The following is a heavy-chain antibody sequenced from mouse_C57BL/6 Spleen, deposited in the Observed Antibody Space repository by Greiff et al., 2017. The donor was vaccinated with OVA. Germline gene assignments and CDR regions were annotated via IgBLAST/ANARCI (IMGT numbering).Heavy chain of an antibody. D-gene: IGHD1-1*01. CDR2: IRNKANGYTK. Sequence: EVHLVESGGGLVQPGGSLSLSCAASGFTFTDYYMSWVRQPPGKALEWLGFIRNKANGYTKEYSASVKGRFTISRDNSQSILYLQMNALRAEDSATYYCARAGTTVEGYFDVWGTGTTVTVSA. CDR3: ARAGTTVEGYFDV. CDR1: GFTFTDYY. J-gene: IGHJ1*03. V-gene: IGHV7-3*01.